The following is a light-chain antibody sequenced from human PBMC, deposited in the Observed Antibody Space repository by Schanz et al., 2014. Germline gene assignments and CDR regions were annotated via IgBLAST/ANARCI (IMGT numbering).Light chain of an antibody. Sequence: SALTQPASVSGSPGQSITISCTRASSDGSLFYASWYQQHPGKVPKLMIYDVSNRPSGVSNRFSGSRSGNTASLTISGLQAEDEADYYCSSYTSSNTVVFGGGTKLTVL. CDR3: SSYTSSNTVV. CDR2: DVS. CDR1: SSDGSLFY. V-gene: IGLV2-14*01. J-gene: IGLJ3*02.